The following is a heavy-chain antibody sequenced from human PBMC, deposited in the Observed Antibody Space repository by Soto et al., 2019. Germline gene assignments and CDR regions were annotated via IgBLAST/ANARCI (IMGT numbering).Heavy chain of an antibody. J-gene: IGHJ3*02. CDR1: GGTFTSYA. Sequence: ASVKVSCKASGGTFTSYAISWVRQAPGQGLEWMGGIIPIIGATNNAQKFQGRVTITADESTSTAYMELTSLTSEDTAVYHCAVWGMAARLVAFDIWGQGTLVTVSS. V-gene: IGHV1-69*13. CDR3: AVWGMAARLVAFDI. CDR2: IIPIIGAT. D-gene: IGHD6-6*01.